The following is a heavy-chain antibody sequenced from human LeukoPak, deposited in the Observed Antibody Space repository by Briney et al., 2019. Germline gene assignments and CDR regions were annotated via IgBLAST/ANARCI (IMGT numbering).Heavy chain of an antibody. CDR1: GGSISSGDYY. CDR3: ASRAKVGYCSSTSCYTPFDY. CDR2: IYYSGST. V-gene: IGHV4-30-4*08. J-gene: IGHJ4*02. Sequence: SETLSLTCTDSGGSISSGDYYWSWIRQPPGKGLEWIGYIYYSGSTYYNPSLKSRVTISVDTSKNQFSLKLSSVTAADTAVYYCASRAKVGYCSSTSCYTPFDYWGQGTLVTVSS. D-gene: IGHD2-2*02.